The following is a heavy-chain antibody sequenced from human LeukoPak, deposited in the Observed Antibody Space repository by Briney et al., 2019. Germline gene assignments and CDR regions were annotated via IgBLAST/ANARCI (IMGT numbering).Heavy chain of an antibody. D-gene: IGHD3-22*01. CDR3: GKNFLYYKGSDAFDY. CDR1: GFTFSDYY. V-gene: IGHV3-11*01. J-gene: IGHJ4*02. Sequence: GGSLRLSCAASGFTFSDYYMSWIRQAPGKGLEWVSYISSSGSTIYYADSVKGRFTISRDNAKNSLYLQMNSLRAEDTAVYYWGKNFLYYKGSDAFDYWGQGTLVTV. CDR2: ISSSGSTI.